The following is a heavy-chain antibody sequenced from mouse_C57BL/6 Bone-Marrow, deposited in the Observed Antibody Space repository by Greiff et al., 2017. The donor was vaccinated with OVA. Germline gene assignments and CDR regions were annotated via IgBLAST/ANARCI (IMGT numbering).Heavy chain of an antibody. CDR2: IHPNSGST. CDR1: GYTFTSYW. Sequence: VQLQQPGAELVKPGASVKLSCKASGYTFTSYWMHWVKQRPGQGLEWIGMIHPNSGSTNYNEKFKNKATLTVDKSSSTACMQLSSLTSEDSAVYYCARGDYAWFAYWGQGTLVTVSA. J-gene: IGHJ3*01. V-gene: IGHV1-64*01. D-gene: IGHD2-4*01. CDR3: ARGDYAWFAY.